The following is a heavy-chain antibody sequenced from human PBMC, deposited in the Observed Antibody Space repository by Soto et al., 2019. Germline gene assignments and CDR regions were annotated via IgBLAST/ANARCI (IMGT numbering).Heavy chain of an antibody. D-gene: IGHD5-18*01. CDR3: ASSKLGYSYGPVFDY. CDR1: GGSISSYY. J-gene: IGHJ4*02. Sequence: SEALSLTCTVSGGSISSYYWSWIRQPPGKGLEWIGYIYYSGSTNYNPSLKSRVTISVDTSKNQFSLKLSSVTAAGTAVYYCASSKLGYSYGPVFDYWGQGTLVTVSS. V-gene: IGHV4-59*01. CDR2: IYYSGST.